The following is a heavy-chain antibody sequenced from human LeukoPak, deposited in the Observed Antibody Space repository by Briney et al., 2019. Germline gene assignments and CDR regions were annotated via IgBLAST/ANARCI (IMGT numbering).Heavy chain of an antibody. V-gene: IGHV1-69*05. CDR1: GGTFSSYA. J-gene: IGHJ4*02. D-gene: IGHD3-9*01. CDR2: IIPIFGTA. CDR3: ARSRAVEWPTIFYYFDY. Sequence: ASVKVSCKASGGTFSSYAISWVRQAPGQGLEWMGGIIPIFGTANYAQKFRGRVTITTDESTSTAYMELSSLRSEDTAVYYCARSRAVEWPTIFYYFDYWGRGTLVTVSS.